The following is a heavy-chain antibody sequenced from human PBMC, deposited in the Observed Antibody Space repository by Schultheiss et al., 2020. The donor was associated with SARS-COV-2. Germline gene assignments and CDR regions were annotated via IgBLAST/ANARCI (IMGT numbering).Heavy chain of an antibody. D-gene: IGHD6-19*01. CDR1: GGSISSGSYY. V-gene: IGHV4-39*01. J-gene: IGHJ4*02. CDR3: ARAGIRLGPYIAVAVPFDY. CDR2: IYYSGST. Sequence: SETLSLTCTVSGGSISSGSYYWAWIRRPPGKGLEWIGSIYYSGSTYFNPSLKSRVTISVDTSKNQFSLKLTSVTAADTAMYYCARAGIRLGPYIAVAVPFDYWGQGTLVTVSS.